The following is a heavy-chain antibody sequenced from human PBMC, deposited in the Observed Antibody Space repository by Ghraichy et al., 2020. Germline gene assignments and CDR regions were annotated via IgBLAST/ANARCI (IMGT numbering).Heavy chain of an antibody. Sequence: ASVKVSCKASGYTFTTYNIHWVRQAPGQALEWMGWINPGNGNTKYSRKFQGRVTFTRDTSASSAYVELSGLTSEDTAIYYCARDQVAGGAEAFDYWGPGTLVTVSS. J-gene: IGHJ4*02. D-gene: IGHD6-19*01. CDR2: INPGNGNT. CDR3: ARDQVAGGAEAFDY. CDR1: GYTFTTYN. V-gene: IGHV1-3*01.